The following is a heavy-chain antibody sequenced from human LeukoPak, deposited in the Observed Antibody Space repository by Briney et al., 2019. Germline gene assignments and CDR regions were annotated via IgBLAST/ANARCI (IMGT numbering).Heavy chain of an antibody. V-gene: IGHV3-11*01. D-gene: IGHD3-22*01. CDR1: GFSVSNYY. CDR3: AREQWFRWEY. CDR2: IPNDDSVI. Sequence: PGGSLRLSCEASGFSVSNYYMVWVRQPPGKGLECISYIPNDDSVIYYADSVRGRLSVPRDSAKNSLSLQLNSLRAEDTAVYYCAREQWFRWEYWGQGILVTVSS. J-gene: IGHJ4*02.